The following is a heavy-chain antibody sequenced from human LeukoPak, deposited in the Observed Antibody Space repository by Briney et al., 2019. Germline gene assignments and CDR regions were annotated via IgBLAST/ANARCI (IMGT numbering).Heavy chain of an antibody. D-gene: IGHD6-19*01. J-gene: IGHJ4*02. V-gene: IGHV3-33*01. Sequence: GGSLRLSCAASGFTFSSYGMHLVRQAPGKGLEWVVVIWYDGSNKYYADSVKGRFTISRDNSKNTLYLQMNSLRAEDTAVYYCARDVAVAGSWVDYWGQGTLVTVSS. CDR2: IWYDGSNK. CDR1: GFTFSSYG. CDR3: ARDVAVAGSWVDY.